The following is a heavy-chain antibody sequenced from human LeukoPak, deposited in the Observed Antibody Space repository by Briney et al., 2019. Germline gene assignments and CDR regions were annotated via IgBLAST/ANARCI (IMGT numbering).Heavy chain of an antibody. D-gene: IGHD6-19*01. CDR3: AKDMTVRLAAIAVAGYYYYYGMDV. V-gene: IGHV3-23*01. CDR1: GFSVSTDH. J-gene: IGHJ6*02. Sequence: PGGSLRLSCAASGFSVSTDHMSWVRQAPGKGLEWVSAISGSGGSTYYADSVKGRFTISRDNSKNTLYLQMNSLRAEDTAVYYCAKDMTVRLAAIAVAGYYYYYGMDVWGQGTTVTVSS. CDR2: ISGSGGST.